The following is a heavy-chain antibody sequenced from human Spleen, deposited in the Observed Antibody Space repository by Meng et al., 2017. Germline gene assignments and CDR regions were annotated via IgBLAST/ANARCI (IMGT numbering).Heavy chain of an antibody. D-gene: IGHD6-19*01. CDR1: VGSISTSGYY. V-gene: IGHV4-39*01. J-gene: IGHJ5*02. CDR3: VRSSAWVRTGFDP. CDR2: IGHSGFT. Sequence: QPQLQESGPGLVRPSEALSLTCSVSVGSISTSGYYWGWFRQPPGKGLEWIGSIGHSGFTYYTPSLKSRVTVSIDTSRNQFSLWLTSVTAADTAVYYCVRSSAWVRTGFDPWGQGTLVTVSS.